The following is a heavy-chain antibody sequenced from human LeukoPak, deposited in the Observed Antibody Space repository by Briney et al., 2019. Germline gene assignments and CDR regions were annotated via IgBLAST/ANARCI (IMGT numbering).Heavy chain of an antibody. D-gene: IGHD6-13*01. CDR3: AREPAAAGTGGY. V-gene: IGHV3-21*01. Sequence: PGGSLRLSCAASGFTFSSYSMNWVRQAPGKGLEWVSSISSSSSYIYYADSVKGRFTISRDNAKNSLYLQMNSLRAEDTAVYYCAREPAAAGTGGYWGQGTLVTVSS. CDR2: ISSSSSYI. CDR1: GFTFSSYS. J-gene: IGHJ4*02.